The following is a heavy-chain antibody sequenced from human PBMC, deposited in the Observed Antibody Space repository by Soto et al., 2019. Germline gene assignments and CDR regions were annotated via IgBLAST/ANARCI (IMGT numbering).Heavy chain of an antibody. D-gene: IGHD6-13*01. CDR2: ITNSGGGT. J-gene: IGHJ4*02. CDR1: GFTFNIYA. Sequence: ESGGGLVQPGGSLRLSCAASGFTFNIYAMSWFRQAPGKGLEYVSSITNSGGGTYYADSVKGRFTISRDNSKDTLYLQMNSLRAEDTATYYCARRGKYYYDSWGQGTLVTVSS. V-gene: IGHV3-23*01. CDR3: ARRGKYYYDS.